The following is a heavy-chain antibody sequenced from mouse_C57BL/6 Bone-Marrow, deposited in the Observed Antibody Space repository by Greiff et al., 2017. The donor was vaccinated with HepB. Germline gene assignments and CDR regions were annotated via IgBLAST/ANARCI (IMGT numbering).Heavy chain of an antibody. CDR1: GYTFTSYW. J-gene: IGHJ2*01. CDR2: IHPNSGST. V-gene: IGHV1-64*01. CDR3: AYYYYEGYFDY. Sequence: VQLQQPGAELVKPGASVKLSCKASGYTFTSYWMHWVKQRPGQGLEWIGMIHPNSGSTNYNEKFKSKATLTVDKSSSTAYMQLSSLTSEDSAVYYCAYYYYEGYFDYWGQGTTLTVSS. D-gene: IGHD1-1*01.